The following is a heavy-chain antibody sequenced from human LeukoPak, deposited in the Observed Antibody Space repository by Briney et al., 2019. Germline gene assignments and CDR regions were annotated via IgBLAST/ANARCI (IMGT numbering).Heavy chain of an antibody. J-gene: IGHJ4*02. CDR1: GFTFSNYW. D-gene: IGHD1-1*01. V-gene: IGHV3-7*04. Sequence: GGSLRLSCAASGFTFSNYWMSWVRQAPGTGLEWVANIRPDGSGEYYVDSVKGRFTISRDNAKNSLYLQMNSLRVEDTAVYYCARSSNAAYFDYWGQGTLVTVSS. CDR3: ARSSNAAYFDY. CDR2: IRPDGSGE.